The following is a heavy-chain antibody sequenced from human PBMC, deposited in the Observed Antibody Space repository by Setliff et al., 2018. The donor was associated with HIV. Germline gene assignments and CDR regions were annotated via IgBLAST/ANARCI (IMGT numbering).Heavy chain of an antibody. V-gene: IGHV3-48*01. CDR1: GFTFSTYS. CDR2: ISSSTSTI. D-gene: IGHD2-8*02. Sequence: GGSLRLSCAASGFTFSTYSMNWVRQAPGKGLEWVSYISSSTSTIYYADSVKGRFTISRDNAKNSLYLQMNSLRGEDTAVYYCARDRSPHWELVPEGAFDIWGQGTMVTVSS. CDR3: ARDRSPHWELVPEGAFDI. J-gene: IGHJ3*02.